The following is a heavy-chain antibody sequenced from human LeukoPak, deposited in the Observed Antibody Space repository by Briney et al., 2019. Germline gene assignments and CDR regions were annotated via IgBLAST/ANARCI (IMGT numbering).Heavy chain of an antibody. D-gene: IGHD6-19*01. J-gene: IGHJ4*02. CDR3: ARDIAVAGSDY. V-gene: IGHV4-34*01. CDR1: GGSFSGYY. Sequence: SETLSLTCAVYGGSFSGYYWSWIRQPPGKGLEWIGEINHSGSTNYNPSLKSRVTISVDTSKNQFSLELSSVTAADTAVYYCARDIAVAGSDYWGQGTLVTVSS. CDR2: INHSGST.